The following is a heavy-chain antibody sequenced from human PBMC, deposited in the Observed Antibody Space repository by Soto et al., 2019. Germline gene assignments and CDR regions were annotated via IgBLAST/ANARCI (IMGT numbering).Heavy chain of an antibody. Sequence: GGSLRLSCAASGFTFSSYWMHWVRQAPGKGLVWVSRINSDGSSTSYADSVKGRFTISRDNAKNTLYLQMNSLRAEDTAVYYCARAYSYGWRASYYHYYLAVWGKGTTVTVSS. J-gene: IGHJ6*03. V-gene: IGHV3-74*01. D-gene: IGHD5-18*01. CDR2: INSDGSST. CDR3: ARAYSYGWRASYYHYYLAV. CDR1: GFTFSSYW.